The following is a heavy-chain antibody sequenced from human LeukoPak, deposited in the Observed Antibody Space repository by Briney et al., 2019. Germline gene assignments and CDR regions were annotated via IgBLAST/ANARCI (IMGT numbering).Heavy chain of an antibody. V-gene: IGHV3-15*01. Sequence: GGSLRLSCVASGFTFSNAWMSWVRQAPGKGLEWVGRIKSKTDGGTTDYAAPVKGSFTISRDDSKTTLYLQMNSLKAEDTAVYYCTTVGCTTPSCYVDFWGQGTLVTVSS. CDR3: TTVGCTTPSCYVDF. J-gene: IGHJ4*02. D-gene: IGHD2-2*01. CDR2: IKSKTDGGTT. CDR1: GFTFSNAW.